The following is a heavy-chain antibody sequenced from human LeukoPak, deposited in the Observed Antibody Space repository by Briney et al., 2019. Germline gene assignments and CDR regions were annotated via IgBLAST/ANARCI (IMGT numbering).Heavy chain of an antibody. D-gene: IGHD4-17*01. CDR2: INPTSGYT. J-gene: IGHJ6*02. CDR1: GVTFSDYY. Sequence: TGGSLRLSCAASGVTFSDYYMSWIRQAPGKGLEWLSYINPTSGYTPYADSVRGRFTISRDNAKNSLYLQMNSLRAEDTAVYYCARNAYGAQTPLDVWGQGTTVTVSS. CDR3: ARNAYGAQTPLDV. V-gene: IGHV3-11*03.